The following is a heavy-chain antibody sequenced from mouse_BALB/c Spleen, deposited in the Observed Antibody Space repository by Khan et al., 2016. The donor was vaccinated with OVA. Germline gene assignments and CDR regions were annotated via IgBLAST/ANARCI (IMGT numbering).Heavy chain of an antibody. D-gene: IGHD2-14*01. CDR1: GYTFTTYT. CDR2: IIPSNDYT. V-gene: IGHV1-4*01. CDR3: LREGAYYRSDGWFAY. Sequence: QVQLQQSGAELARPGASVKMSCKASGYTFTTYTIHWVKQRPGQGLEWIGYIIPSNDYTNYNQKFKDRATLTADNSSSTAYMQLSSLTSEDSAVYYCLREGAYYRSDGWFAYWGQGTLVTVSA. J-gene: IGHJ3*01.